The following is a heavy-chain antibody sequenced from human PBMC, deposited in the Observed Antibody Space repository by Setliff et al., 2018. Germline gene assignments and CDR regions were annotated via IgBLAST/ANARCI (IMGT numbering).Heavy chain of an antibody. CDR3: ARDTPHDPVSSNWYRNWFDP. CDR2: SSTSGCT. Sequence: SETLSLTCTVSGGSISGDSWSWIRQPPGKGLEWIGYSSTSGCTNCNPSLESRVTISVDTSKNQFSLNLNSVTAADTAVYFCARDTPHDPVSSNWYRNWFDPWGQGILVTVSS. J-gene: IGHJ5*02. CDR1: GGSISGDS. V-gene: IGHV4-4*08. D-gene: IGHD6-13*01.